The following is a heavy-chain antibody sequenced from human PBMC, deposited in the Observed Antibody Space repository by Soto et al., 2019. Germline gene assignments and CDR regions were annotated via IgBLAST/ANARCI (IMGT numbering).Heavy chain of an antibody. D-gene: IGHD3-16*01. CDR1: GDSISSGDYY. CDR3: ARNGGRTTYFHETSGPDY. V-gene: IGHV4-30-4*01. CDR2: IYNSGST. J-gene: IGHJ4*02. Sequence: QVQLQESGPGLVTPSQTLSLTCTVSGDSISSGDYYWTWIRQPPGKCLEWIGYIYNSGSTNYNPSLKSRVTISLDTSKIQFSLNLDSVTVADTAVYYCARNGGRTTYFHETSGPDYWGQGTLITVSS.